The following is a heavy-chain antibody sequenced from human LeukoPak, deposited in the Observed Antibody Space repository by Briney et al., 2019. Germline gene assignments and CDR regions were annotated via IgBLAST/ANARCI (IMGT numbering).Heavy chain of an antibody. J-gene: IGHJ4*02. CDR3: ARGDYGDYLFDY. CDR1: GFTFSSYA. CDR2: ISSNGGST. D-gene: IGHD4-17*01. Sequence: GGSLRLSCAASGFTFSSYAMHWVRQAPGKGLEYVSAISSNGGSTCYANSVKGRFTISRDNSKNTLYLQMGSLRAEDMAVYYCARGDYGDYLFDYWGQGTLVTVSS. V-gene: IGHV3-64*01.